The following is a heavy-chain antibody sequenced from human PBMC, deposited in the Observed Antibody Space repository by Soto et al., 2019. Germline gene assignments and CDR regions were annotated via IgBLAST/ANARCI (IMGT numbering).Heavy chain of an antibody. V-gene: IGHV2-5*02. CDR1: GFSLSTNGVG. CDR3: SHSLWEPHFDY. J-gene: IGHJ4*01. D-gene: IGHD1-26*01. Sequence: QITLKESVPTLVKPTQTLTLTCTFSGFSLSTNGVGVGWIRQPPGKALEWLALIYWDDEKRYSPSLKTRLTITKDTSKNQVVLTLTNMDPVDTATYYFSHSLWEPHFDYWGHGTLVTVSS. CDR2: IYWDDEK.